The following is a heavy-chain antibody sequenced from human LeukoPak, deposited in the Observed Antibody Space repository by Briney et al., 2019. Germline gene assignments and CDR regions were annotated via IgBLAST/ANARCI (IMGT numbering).Heavy chain of an antibody. CDR1: GFTFSSYW. D-gene: IGHD2-2*01. Sequence: PGGSLRLSCAASGFTFSSYWMHWVRQAPGKGLVWVLRINTDGSSTSYADSVKGRFTISRDNAKNTLYLQMNSLRAEDTAVYYCARDSPGYCSSTSCPLDAFDIWGQGTMVTVSS. J-gene: IGHJ3*02. CDR3: ARDSPGYCSSTSCPLDAFDI. V-gene: IGHV3-74*01. CDR2: INTDGSST.